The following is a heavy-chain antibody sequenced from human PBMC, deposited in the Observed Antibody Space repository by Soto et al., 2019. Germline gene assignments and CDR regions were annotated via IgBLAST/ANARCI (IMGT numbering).Heavy chain of an antibody. V-gene: IGHV1-18*01. CDR1: GYTLTSYG. J-gene: IGHJ3*02. CDR2: ISAYNGNT. D-gene: IGHD2-21*02. Sequence: GASVKVSFKASGYTLTSYGISWVRQAPGQGLEWMGWISAYNGNTNYAQKLQGRVTMTTDTSTSTAYMELRGLRSDDTAVYYCARGYRLLAYCGADCYRNAAFDIRGQGTMVTVSS. CDR3: ARGYRLLAYCGADCYRNAAFDI.